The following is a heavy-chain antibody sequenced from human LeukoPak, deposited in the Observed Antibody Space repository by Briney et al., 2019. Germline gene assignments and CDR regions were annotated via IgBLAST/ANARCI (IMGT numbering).Heavy chain of an antibody. D-gene: IGHD3-9*01. CDR1: GNTFTGYY. V-gene: IGHV1-2*02. Sequence: GASVKVSCKASGNTFTGYYIHWVRQAPGQGLEWMGWINPDSGATNYAQNLQGRVTMTRDTSISTAYMELSRLRSDDTAVYYCVRDVRTGSYVSWFDPWGQGTLVTVSS. CDR3: VRDVRTGSYVSWFDP. J-gene: IGHJ5*02. CDR2: INPDSGAT.